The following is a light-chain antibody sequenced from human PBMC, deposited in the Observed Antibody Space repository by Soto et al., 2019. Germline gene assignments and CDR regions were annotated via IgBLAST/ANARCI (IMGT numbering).Light chain of an antibody. J-gene: IGKJ5*01. CDR1: QSVSSN. CDR2: GAS. CDR3: QQYDSWPT. Sequence: EIVMTQSPATLSVSPGERATLSCRASQSVSSNLAWYQQKPGQAPRLLFFGASTRATGLPARFSGSGSGTEFTLSISSLQAEDLAVYYCQQYDSWPTFGQGTRVEIK. V-gene: IGKV3-15*01.